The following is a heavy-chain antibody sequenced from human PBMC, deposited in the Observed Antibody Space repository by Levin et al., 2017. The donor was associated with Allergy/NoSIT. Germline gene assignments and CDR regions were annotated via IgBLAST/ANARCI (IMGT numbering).Heavy chain of an antibody. Sequence: GESLKISCAASGFTDINYMSWVRQAPGKGLEWVSVIYSGGSTYYADSVKGRFTISRDKSKNMVYLHMNSLGTEDTAVYYCARAATGTPDYWGQGTLVTVSS. CDR2: IYSGGST. CDR3: ARAATGTPDY. D-gene: IGHD1-7*01. V-gene: IGHV3-66*02. J-gene: IGHJ4*02. CDR1: GFTDINY.